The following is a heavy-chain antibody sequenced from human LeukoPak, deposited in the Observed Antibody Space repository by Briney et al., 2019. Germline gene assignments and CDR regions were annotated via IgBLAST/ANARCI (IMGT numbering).Heavy chain of an antibody. D-gene: IGHD3-9*01. J-gene: IGHJ4*02. V-gene: IGHV4-38-2*01. CDR1: GYSISSGYY. CDR2: IYHSGST. Sequence: SETLSLTCAVSGYSISSGYYWGWIRQPPGKGLEWIGSIYHSGSTYYNPSLKSRVTISVDTSKNQFSLKLSSVTAADTAVYYCARVRVRYYDYRGQGTLVTVSS. CDR3: ARVRVRYYDY.